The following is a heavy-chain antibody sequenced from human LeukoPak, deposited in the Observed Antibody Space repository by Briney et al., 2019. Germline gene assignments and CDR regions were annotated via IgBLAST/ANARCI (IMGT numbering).Heavy chain of an antibody. CDR1: GFTFSSYA. Sequence: GGSLRLSCAASGFTFSSYAMSWVRRAPGKGLEWVSAISGSGGSTYYADSVKGRFTISRDNSKNTLYLQMNSLRAEDTAVYYCAKDRYSGSYYGLAFDIWGQGTMVTVSS. CDR3: AKDRYSGSYYGLAFDI. D-gene: IGHD1-26*01. CDR2: ISGSGGST. V-gene: IGHV3-23*01. J-gene: IGHJ3*02.